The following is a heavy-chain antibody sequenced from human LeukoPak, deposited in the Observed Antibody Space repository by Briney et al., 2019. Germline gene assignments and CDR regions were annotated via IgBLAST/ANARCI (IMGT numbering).Heavy chain of an antibody. J-gene: IGHJ6*03. CDR1: GGSISSYY. Sequence: KPSETLSLTCTVSGGSISSYYWSWIRQPAGKGLEWIGRIYTSGSTNYNPSLKSRVTMSVDTSKNQFSLKLSSVTAADTAVYYCARVLMVRGVISLGYYMDVWGKGTTVTVSS. V-gene: IGHV4-4*07. CDR3: ARVLMVRGVISLGYYMDV. CDR2: IYTSGST. D-gene: IGHD3-10*01.